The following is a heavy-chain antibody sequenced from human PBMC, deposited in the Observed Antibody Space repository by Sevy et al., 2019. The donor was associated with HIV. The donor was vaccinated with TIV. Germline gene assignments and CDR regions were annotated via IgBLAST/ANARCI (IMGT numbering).Heavy chain of an antibody. D-gene: IGHD2-2*01. Sequence: ASVKVSCKASGYTFTGYYMHWVRQAPGQGLESMGWINPNSGGTNYAQKFQGRVTMTRDTSISTAYMELSRLRSDDTAVYYCARVGGCSSTSCYWYFDLWGRGTLVTVSS. CDR1: GYTFTGYY. CDR2: INPNSGGT. V-gene: IGHV1-2*02. CDR3: ARVGGCSSTSCYWYFDL. J-gene: IGHJ2*01.